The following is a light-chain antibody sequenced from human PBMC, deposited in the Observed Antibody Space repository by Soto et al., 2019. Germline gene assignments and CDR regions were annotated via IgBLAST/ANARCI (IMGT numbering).Light chain of an antibody. CDR1: GSDVGGYNY. J-gene: IGLJ1*01. CDR2: DVS. CDR3: SSYTSSSARIYV. V-gene: IGLV2-14*01. Sequence: QSALTQPASVSGSPGQSITISCTGTGSDVGGYNYVSWYQQHPGKAPKLMIYDVSNRPSGVSNRFSGSKSGNTASLTISGLQVEDEADYYCSSYTSSSARIYVVGTGTKVTVL.